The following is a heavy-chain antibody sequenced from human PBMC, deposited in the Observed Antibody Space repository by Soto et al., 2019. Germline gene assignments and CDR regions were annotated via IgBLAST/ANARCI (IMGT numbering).Heavy chain of an antibody. D-gene: IGHD7-27*01. J-gene: IGHJ4*02. CDR1: GGSISSYY. CDR2: IPNNGSP. V-gene: IGHV4-4*08. Sequence: SETLSLTCTVSGGSISSYYWSWIRQPPGKGLEWIGFIPNNGSPDYNPSLKSRVVVSIDRSKNQFSLKVNSVTAADTAVYFCARIGWGGDSWGQGTLVTVSS. CDR3: ARIGWGGDS.